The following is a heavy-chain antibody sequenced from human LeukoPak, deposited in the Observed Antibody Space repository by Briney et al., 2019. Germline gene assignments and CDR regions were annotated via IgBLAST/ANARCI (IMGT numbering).Heavy chain of an antibody. D-gene: IGHD5-18*01. CDR2: INHSGST. CDR3: ARQWIQLWPQAMEYYYYYYGMDV. CDR1: GFSFSSSA. Sequence: GSLRLSCAASGFSFSSSAMTWIRQPPGKGLEWIGEINHSGSTNYNPSLKSRVTISVDTSKNQFSLKLSSVTAADTAVYYCARQWIQLWPQAMEYYYYYYGMDVWGQGTTVTVSS. V-gene: IGHV4-34*01. J-gene: IGHJ6*02.